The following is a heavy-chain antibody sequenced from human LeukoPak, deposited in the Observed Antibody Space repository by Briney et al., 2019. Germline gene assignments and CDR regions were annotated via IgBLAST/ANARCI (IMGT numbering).Heavy chain of an antibody. Sequence: GGSLRLSCAASGFTFSKYWMSWVRQAPGKGLEWVAYIKQDGSEKYYVDSAKGRFTISRDNAKNSLYLQMNSLRAEDTAVYYCARDGYINGWRFNYWGQGTLVTVSS. CDR1: GFTFSKYW. V-gene: IGHV3-7*01. CDR2: IKQDGSEK. CDR3: ARDGYINGWRFNY. D-gene: IGHD5-12*01. J-gene: IGHJ4*02.